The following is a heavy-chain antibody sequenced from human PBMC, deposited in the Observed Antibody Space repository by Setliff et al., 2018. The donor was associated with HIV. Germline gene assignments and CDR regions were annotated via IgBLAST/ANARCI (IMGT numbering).Heavy chain of an antibody. CDR2: IDSNNGNR. CDR3: VRLTADRTNYYYYMDV. CDR1: GYSLSTYA. J-gene: IGHJ6*03. V-gene: IGHV1-18*01. D-gene: IGHD2-8*01. Sequence: GASVKVSCKASGYSLSTYAISWVRQAPGQGLEWMGWIDSNNGNRNFAQKFRGRVTMTTDISTNTAYMEVRSLSVDDTAVYYCVRLTADRTNYYYYMDVWGKGTTVTVSS.